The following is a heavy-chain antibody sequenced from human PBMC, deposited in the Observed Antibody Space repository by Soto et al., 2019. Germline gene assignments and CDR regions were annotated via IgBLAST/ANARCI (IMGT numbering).Heavy chain of an antibody. Sequence: GGSLRLSCAASGFTFSSYAMSWVRQAPGKGLEWVSAISGSGGSTYYADSVKGRFTISRDNSKNTLYLQMNSLRAEDTAVYYCAKDIVVVPAAMPVYSSSHGLDYWGQGTLVTVSS. J-gene: IGHJ4*02. CDR2: ISGSGGST. D-gene: IGHD2-2*01. CDR1: GFTFSSYA. V-gene: IGHV3-23*01. CDR3: AKDIVVVPAAMPVYSSSHGLDY.